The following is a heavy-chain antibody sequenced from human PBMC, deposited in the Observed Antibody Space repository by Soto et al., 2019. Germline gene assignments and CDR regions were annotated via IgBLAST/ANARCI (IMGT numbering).Heavy chain of an antibody. CDR3: ERSFETLKGYYPNCHYYYMDV. V-gene: IGHV5-51*03. D-gene: IGHD2-15*01. J-gene: IGHJ6*03. CDR2: IYPGDSDT. Sequence: EVQLVQSGAEVKKPGESLKISCRGSEYTFSNYWIGWVRQMPGKGLEWMGIIYPGDSDTRYSPSFLGQVTISADRSNSTAYLQWSSLRASDTAMYYCERSFETLKGYYPNCHYYYMDVWGKGTTVTVSS. CDR1: EYTFSNYW.